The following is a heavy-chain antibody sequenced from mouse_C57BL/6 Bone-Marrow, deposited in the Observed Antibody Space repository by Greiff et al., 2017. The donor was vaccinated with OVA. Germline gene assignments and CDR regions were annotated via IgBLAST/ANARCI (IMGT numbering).Heavy chain of an antibody. J-gene: IGHJ2*01. V-gene: IGHV1-76*01. CDR3: ARWLYYFDY. CDR1: GYTFTDYY. CDR2: IYPGSGNT. Sequence: VKLQESGAELVRPGASVKLSCKASGYTFTDYYINWVKQRPGQGLEWIARIYPGSGNTYYNEKFKGKATLTAEKSSSTAYMQLSSLTSEDSAVYFCARWLYYFDYWGQGTTLTVSS.